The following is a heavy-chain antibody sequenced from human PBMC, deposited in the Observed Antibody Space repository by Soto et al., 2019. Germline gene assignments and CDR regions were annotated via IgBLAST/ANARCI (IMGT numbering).Heavy chain of an antibody. D-gene: IGHD3-3*01. Sequence: GGSLRLSCVASGFTLSDYAVNWVRQAPGKGLEWVSFISSDSRTIYYADSVEGRFTVSRDNARNSVSLQMDSLRDEDAAVYYCARIKLVEWFFINVDVYDMDVWGQGTPVTVSS. J-gene: IGHJ6*02. CDR2: ISSDSRTI. CDR1: GFTLSDYA. CDR3: ARIKLVEWFFINVDVYDMDV. V-gene: IGHV3-48*02.